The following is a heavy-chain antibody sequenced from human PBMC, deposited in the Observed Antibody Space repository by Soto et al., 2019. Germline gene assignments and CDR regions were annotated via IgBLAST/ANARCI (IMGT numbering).Heavy chain of an antibody. Sequence: GGSLRLSCAAFDFSFGNICINRISQTQGKVLEWVVRIKSKTDGGTIDYAAPVKGRFIMSREDSKNTLYLEMNSLKIEDTAVYYCTTGPPCLSGYYGTWGRGTLVTVSS. CDR2: IKSKTDGGTI. CDR1: DFSFGNIC. D-gene: IGHD5-12*01. V-gene: IGHV3-15*07. J-gene: IGHJ5*02. CDR3: TTGPPCLSGYYGT.